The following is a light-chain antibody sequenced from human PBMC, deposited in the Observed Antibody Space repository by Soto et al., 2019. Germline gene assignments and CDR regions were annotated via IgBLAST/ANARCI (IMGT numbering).Light chain of an antibody. J-gene: IGKJ5*01. Sequence: EIVLTQSPGTLSLSPGERATLSCRASQSVSSYLAWYQQKPGQAPRLLIYDASNMATGIPDRFSGGGSGTDFTLTISRLEPEDFAVYYCQQYGSSPRTFGQGTRLEIK. V-gene: IGKV3-20*01. CDR3: QQYGSSPRT. CDR1: QSVSSY. CDR2: DAS.